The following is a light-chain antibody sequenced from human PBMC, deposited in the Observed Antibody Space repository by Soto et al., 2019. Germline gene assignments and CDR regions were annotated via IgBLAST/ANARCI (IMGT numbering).Light chain of an antibody. V-gene: IGLV1-40*01. J-gene: IGLJ3*02. Sequence: QSVLTQPPSVSGAPGQRVTISCTGNNSNLGAGYDVHWYQQLPGAAPKLVIFGNRNRPSGVPERFSGSKSGTSASLAITGLQAEDEADYYCCSYAGSPLVFGGGTKLTVL. CDR2: GNR. CDR1: NSNLGAGYD. CDR3: CSYAGSPLV.